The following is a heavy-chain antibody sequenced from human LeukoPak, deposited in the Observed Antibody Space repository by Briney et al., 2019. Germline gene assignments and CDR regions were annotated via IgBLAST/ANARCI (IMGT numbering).Heavy chain of an antibody. Sequence: AGSLRLSCAASGFTFSSYAMSWVRQAPGKGLEWVSAISGSGGSTYYADSVKGRFTISRDNSKNTLYLQMNSLRAEDTAVYYCAKDHAYYDSSGYYQDFDYWGQGTLVTVSS. D-gene: IGHD3-22*01. CDR2: ISGSGGST. V-gene: IGHV3-23*01. CDR1: GFTFSSYA. J-gene: IGHJ4*02. CDR3: AKDHAYYDSSGYYQDFDY.